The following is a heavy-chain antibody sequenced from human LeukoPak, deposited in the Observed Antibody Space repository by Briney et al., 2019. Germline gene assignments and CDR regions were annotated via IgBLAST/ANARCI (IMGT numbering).Heavy chain of an antibody. CDR3: ARAPIGQLDY. CDR2: ISSGSSYI. J-gene: IGHJ4*02. V-gene: IGHV3-21*01. CDR1: GFIFSNYW. D-gene: IGHD2-2*01. Sequence: GGSLRLSCAASGFIFSNYWMSWVRQAPGKGLEWVSSISSGSSYIYYADSVKGRFTISRDNAKNSLYPQMNSLRAEDTAVYYCARAPIGQLDYWGQGTLVTVSS.